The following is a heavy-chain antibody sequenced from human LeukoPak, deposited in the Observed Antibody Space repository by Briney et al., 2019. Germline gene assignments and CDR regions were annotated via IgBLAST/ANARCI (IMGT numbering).Heavy chain of an antibody. D-gene: IGHD4-17*01. Sequence: GGSLRLSCAASGFTFSSYGMHWVRQAPGKGLEWVAVISYDGSNKYYADSVKGRFTISRDNSKNTLYLQMNSLRAEDTAVYYCAKNYGDYDYYYYGMDVWGQGTTVTVSS. CDR2: ISYDGSNK. V-gene: IGHV3-30*18. CDR3: AKNYGDYDYYYYGMDV. J-gene: IGHJ6*02. CDR1: GFTFSSYG.